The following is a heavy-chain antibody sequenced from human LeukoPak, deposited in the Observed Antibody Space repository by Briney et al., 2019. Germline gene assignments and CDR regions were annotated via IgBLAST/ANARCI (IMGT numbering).Heavy chain of an antibody. CDR3: TVATETTFDY. D-gene: IGHD4-17*01. J-gene: IGHJ4*02. Sequence: GGSLRLSCAASGFTFSHLAMYWVRQAPGRGLECVSLISDDTYTKYYADSVKGRFIISRDNSKNMLYLQMNGLGTDDSALYYCTVATETTFDYWGQGSLVTVSS. CDR2: ISDDTYTK. V-gene: IGHV3-30*04. CDR1: GFTFSHLA.